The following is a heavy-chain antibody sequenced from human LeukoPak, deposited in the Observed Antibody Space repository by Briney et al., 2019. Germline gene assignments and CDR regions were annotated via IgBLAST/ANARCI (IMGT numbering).Heavy chain of an antibody. J-gene: IGHJ4*02. V-gene: IGHV3-23*01. CDR1: GFTFSSYA. CDR2: MSGSGGSP. CDR3: AKDPYYYDSSGYGYFDY. Sequence: GGSLRLSCAASGFTFSSYAMSWVRQAPGKGLEWVSAMSGSGGSPYYADSVKGRFTISRDNSKNTLYLQMNSMRAEDTAVYYCAKDPYYYDSSGYGYFDYWGQGTLVTVP. D-gene: IGHD3-22*01.